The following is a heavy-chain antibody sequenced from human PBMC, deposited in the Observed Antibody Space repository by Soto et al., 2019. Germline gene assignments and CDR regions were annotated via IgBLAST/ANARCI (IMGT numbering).Heavy chain of an antibody. J-gene: IGHJ4*02. CDR1: GGSISSYY. D-gene: IGHD3-3*01. CDR3: ARSPPPSLDYDFWSGYFRTYFDY. CDR2: IYYSGST. Sequence: SETLSLTCTVSGGSISSYYWSWIRQPPGKGLEWIGYIYYSGSTNYNPSLKSRVTISVDTSKNQFSLKLSSVTVADTAVYYCARSPPPSLDYDFWSGYFRTYFDYWGQGTLVTVSS. V-gene: IGHV4-59*01.